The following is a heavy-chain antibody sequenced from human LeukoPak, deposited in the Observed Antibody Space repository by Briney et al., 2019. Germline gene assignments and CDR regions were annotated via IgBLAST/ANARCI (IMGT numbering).Heavy chain of an antibody. Sequence: GESLKISCXGSGYSFTSYWIGWVRQMPGKGLKWMGIIYPGDSDTRYSPSFQGQVTISADKSISTAYLQWSSLKASDTAMYYCARGHLAAFDAFDIWGQGTMVTVSS. CDR1: GYSFTSYW. D-gene: IGHD3-16*01. J-gene: IGHJ3*02. CDR3: ARGHLAAFDAFDI. V-gene: IGHV5-51*01. CDR2: IYPGDSDT.